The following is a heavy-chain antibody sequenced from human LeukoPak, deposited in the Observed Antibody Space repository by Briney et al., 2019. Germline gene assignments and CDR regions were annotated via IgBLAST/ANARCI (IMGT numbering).Heavy chain of an antibody. Sequence: GSVKVSCKASGYTFTSYDIIGVRQATGQGLEWRGWMNPNSCNTGYAQKFQGRLTITTDESTSTAYMELSSLRSEHTAVYYCERSSSYYYDSRGPDYWGQGTLVAVSS. D-gene: IGHD3-22*01. V-gene: IGHV1-8*01. J-gene: IGHJ4*02. CDR2: MNPNSCNT. CDR1: GYTFTSYD. CDR3: ERSSSYYYDSRGPDY.